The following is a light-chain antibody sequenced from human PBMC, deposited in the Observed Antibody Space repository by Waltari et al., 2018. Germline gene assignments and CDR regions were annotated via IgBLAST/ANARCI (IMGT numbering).Light chain of an antibody. Sequence: DIQMTQSPSSVSASVGDRVTITCRASQDINSWLAWYQQKPGKAPKFLIYGASSFQSGDPSRFSGSGSGTEFTLTISSLQPEDFATYYCQQANSFPFTFGGGTKVEIK. V-gene: IGKV1-12*02. CDR2: GAS. J-gene: IGKJ4*01. CDR3: QQANSFPFT. CDR1: QDINSW.